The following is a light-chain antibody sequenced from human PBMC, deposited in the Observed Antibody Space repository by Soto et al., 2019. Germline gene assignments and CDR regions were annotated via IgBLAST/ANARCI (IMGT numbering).Light chain of an antibody. Sequence: IVMTQSPATLSVSPWERATLSCRASQSVNINLAWYQQSPGQAPRLLIYGASTRATGVPARFSGSRSGTDFTLTISRLEPEDFAVYYCQQYGGSPPITFGQGTRLEIK. V-gene: IGKV3-15*01. CDR3: QQYGGSPPIT. J-gene: IGKJ5*01. CDR1: QSVNIN. CDR2: GAS.